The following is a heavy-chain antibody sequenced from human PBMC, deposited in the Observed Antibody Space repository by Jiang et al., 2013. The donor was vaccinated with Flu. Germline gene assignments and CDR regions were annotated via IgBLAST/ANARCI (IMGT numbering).Heavy chain of an antibody. CDR1: GYTFTSYY. CDR2: INPSGGST. J-gene: IGHJ4*02. Sequence: SVKVSCKASGYTFTSYYMHWVRQAPGQGLEWMGIINPSGGSTSYAQKFQGRVTMTRDTSTSTVYMELSSLRSEDTAVYYCARVNYYGSGSYYRDSIEGGNYFDYWGQGTLVTVSS. D-gene: IGHD3-10*01. V-gene: IGHV1-46*01. CDR3: ARVNYYGSGSYYRDSIEGGNYFDY.